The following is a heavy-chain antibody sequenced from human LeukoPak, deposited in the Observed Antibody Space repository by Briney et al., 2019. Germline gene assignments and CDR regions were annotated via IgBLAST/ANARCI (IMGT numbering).Heavy chain of an antibody. CDR1: GGSISGYY. D-gene: IGHD6-13*01. V-gene: IGHV4-59*01. CDR2: IYYIGST. Sequence: PSETLSLTCAVSGGSISGYYWSSIRQPPGEGRWWMGYIYYIGSTNYNPSLKSRVTISVDTSKHQFPLKLSSVTAEDTAVYYCARVPGRSSSWTLDYWGQGTLVTVSS. J-gene: IGHJ4*02. CDR3: ARVPGRSSSWTLDY.